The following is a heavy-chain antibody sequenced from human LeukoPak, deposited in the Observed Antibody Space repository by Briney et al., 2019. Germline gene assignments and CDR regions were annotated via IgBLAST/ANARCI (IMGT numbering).Heavy chain of an antibody. CDR2: IKQDGSEK. V-gene: IGHV3-7*01. Sequence: GGSLRLSCAASGFTFSRYWMSWVRQAPGKGLEWVANIKQDGSEKYYLDSVKGRFTVSRGNAKNSLYLQMNSLRAEDTAVYYCARDGLPVAVDYWGQGTLVTVSS. D-gene: IGHD6-19*01. CDR1: GFTFSRYW. J-gene: IGHJ4*02. CDR3: ARDGLPVAVDY.